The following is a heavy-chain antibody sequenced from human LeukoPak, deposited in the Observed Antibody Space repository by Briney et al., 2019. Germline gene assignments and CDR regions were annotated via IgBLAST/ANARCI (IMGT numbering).Heavy chain of an antibody. CDR2: IKQDGSEK. D-gene: IGHD6-6*01. J-gene: IGHJ4*02. V-gene: IGHV3-7*03. CDR1: GFTFSSYW. Sequence: GGSLRLSCAASGFTFSSYWMSWVRQAPGKGLEWVANIKQDGSEKYYVDSVKGRFTISRDNAKSSLYLQMNSLRAEDTAVYYCAKDGQYSSSSPYYFDYWGQGTLVTVSS. CDR3: AKDGQYSSSSPYYFDY.